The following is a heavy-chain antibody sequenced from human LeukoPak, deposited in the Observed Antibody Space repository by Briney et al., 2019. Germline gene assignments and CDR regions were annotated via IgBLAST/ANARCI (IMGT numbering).Heavy chain of an antibody. J-gene: IGHJ4*02. CDR1: GYTFTSYY. CDR3: ARAGPQLAVAGTEFDY. CDR2: INPSGGST. D-gene: IGHD6-19*01. Sequence: GASVKVSCKASGYTFTSYYMHWVRQAPGQGLEWMGIINPSGGSTSYAQKFQGRVTITTDESTSTAYMELSSLRSEDTAVYYCARAGPQLAVAGTEFDYWGQGTLVTVSS. V-gene: IGHV1-46*01.